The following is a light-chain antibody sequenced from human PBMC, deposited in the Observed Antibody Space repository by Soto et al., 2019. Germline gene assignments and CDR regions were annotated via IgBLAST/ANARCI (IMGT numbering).Light chain of an antibody. CDR3: HRPSASPT. CDR1: QSVNSY. V-gene: IGKV3-11*01. J-gene: IGKJ5*01. CDR2: SAS. Sequence: EIVLTQSPATLSLSPGERATLSCRASQSVNSYLTWYQQKPGHAPSLLLYSASNMPPVIPPRFSGSGSGPNFTLTFRCLQPDAFPIYYCHRPSASPTFRQGTRLEI.